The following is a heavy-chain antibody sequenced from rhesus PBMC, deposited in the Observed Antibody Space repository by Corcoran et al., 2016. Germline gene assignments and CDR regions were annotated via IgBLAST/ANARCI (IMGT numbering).Heavy chain of an antibody. Sequence: QVQLQESGPGLVKPSETLSLTCAVSGYSISSGYDWSWIRQPPGKGLEWIGYIYGSSGSTNYNPSLKNRVTISKDTSKNQFSLKLSSVTAADTTVYYCARRAFIAAAGTLFDYWGQGVLVTVSS. CDR2: IYGSSGST. CDR3: ARRAFIAAAGTLFDY. D-gene: IGHD6-25*01. J-gene: IGHJ4*01. CDR1: GYSISSGYD. V-gene: IGHV4-76*01.